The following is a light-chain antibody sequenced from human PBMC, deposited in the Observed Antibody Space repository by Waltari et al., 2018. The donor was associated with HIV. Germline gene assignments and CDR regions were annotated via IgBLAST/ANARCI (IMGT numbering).Light chain of an antibody. Sequence: QSALTQPPSASGSPGQSVTISCTGTSSDVGGSKYVSWYQQHPGKAPKLMIYEVNKRPSGVPVRFSGSKSANTASLTVSGLQADDEADYYCNSYAGSNNWVFGGGTKLTVL. V-gene: IGLV2-8*01. CDR2: EVN. J-gene: IGLJ3*02. CDR1: SSDVGGSKY. CDR3: NSYAGSNNWV.